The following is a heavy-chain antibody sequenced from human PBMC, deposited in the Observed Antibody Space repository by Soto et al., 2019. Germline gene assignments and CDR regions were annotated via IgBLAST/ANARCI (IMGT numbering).Heavy chain of an antibody. CDR3: VGEVGFQLIY. D-gene: IGHD2-2*01. CDR2: ITSGSVT. J-gene: IGHJ4*02. Sequence: EVQLVESGGGLVQPGGSLRLSCAASGFTFSTHSMNWVRQAPGKGLEWISYITSGSVTMYADSVKGRFTISRDNAKNSLYLQMNSLRAEDTAVYFCVGEVGFQLIYWGQGTLVTVSS. CDR1: GFTFSTHS. V-gene: IGHV3-48*01.